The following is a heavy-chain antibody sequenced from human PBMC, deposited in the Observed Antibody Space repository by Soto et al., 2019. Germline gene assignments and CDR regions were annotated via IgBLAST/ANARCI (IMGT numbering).Heavy chain of an antibody. CDR3: ARGRIQLWYPFDY. CDR1: GGLTRTDS. J-gene: IGHJ4*02. D-gene: IGHD5-18*01. CDR2: IYYSGST. Sequence: QAFRHSWSVSGGLTRTDSRSWFRQPPGKGLEWIGYIYYSGSTNYNPSLKSRVTISVDTSKNQFSLKLSSVTAADTAVYYCARGRIQLWYPFDYWGQGSLVTVS. V-gene: IGHV4-59*01.